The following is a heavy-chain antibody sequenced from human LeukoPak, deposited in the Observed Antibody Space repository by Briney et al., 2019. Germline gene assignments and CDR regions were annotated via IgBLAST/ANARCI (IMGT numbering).Heavy chain of an antibody. CDR3: AKVPAAYNWFDP. CDR1: GFTFSSYA. J-gene: IGHJ5*02. V-gene: IGHV3-23*01. Sequence: PGGSLRLSCAASGFTFSSYAMSWVRQAPGTGLEWVSAISGSGGSTYYADSVKGRFTISRDNSKNTLYLQMNSLRADDTAVYYCAKVPAAYNWFDPWGQGTLVTVSS. CDR2: ISGSGGST. D-gene: IGHD2-2*01.